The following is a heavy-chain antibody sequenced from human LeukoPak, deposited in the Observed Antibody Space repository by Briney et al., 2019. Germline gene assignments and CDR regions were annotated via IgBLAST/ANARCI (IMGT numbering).Heavy chain of an antibody. J-gene: IGHJ4*02. V-gene: IGHV3-23*01. CDR2: IGGGGTP. Sequence: PGGSLTLSCAASGFTFSSYDMSWVRQAAGRGLEWVSAIGGGGTPYYADSVKGRFTISRDNSKNTLYLQMNSLRAEDTAVYYCAKDDHGGSGWRDYFDQWGQGTLVTVSS. D-gene: IGHD6-19*01. CDR3: AKDDHGGSGWRDYFDQ. CDR1: GFTFSSYD.